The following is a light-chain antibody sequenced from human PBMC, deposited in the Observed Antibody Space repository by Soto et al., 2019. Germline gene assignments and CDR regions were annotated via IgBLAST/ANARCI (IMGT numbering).Light chain of an antibody. Sequence: EIVLTQSPGTLSLSPGERATLSCRASRSINSRYLAWYQQKPGQAPRLLIYGASSSAAGIPDMLSRSGSAGDFTVNISRLTPDEFAVEHCHQYGYSPSTFGHGNKVEIK. J-gene: IGKJ2*02. V-gene: IGKV3-20*01. CDR3: HQYGYSPST. CDR2: GAS. CDR1: RSINSRY.